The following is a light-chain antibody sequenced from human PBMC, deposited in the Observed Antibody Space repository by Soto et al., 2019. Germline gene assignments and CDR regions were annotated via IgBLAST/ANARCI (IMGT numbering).Light chain of an antibody. J-gene: IGKJ2*01. CDR1: QSISSY. V-gene: IGKV1-39*01. Sequence: IPMTQSPSSLSASVGDRVTITCRASQSISSYLNWYQQKPGKAPKFLIYAASSLQSGVPSRFSGSGSGTDFTLTISSLQPEDFATYYCQQSYSSPYTFGQGTKLEIK. CDR3: QQSYSSPYT. CDR2: AAS.